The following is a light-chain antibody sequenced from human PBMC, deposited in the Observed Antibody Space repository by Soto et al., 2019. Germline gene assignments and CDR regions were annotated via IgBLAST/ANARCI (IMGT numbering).Light chain of an antibody. CDR2: GAS. V-gene: IGKV3-11*01. J-gene: IGKJ5*01. CDR1: QTVRSY. CDR3: QQRLTWPIT. Sequence: EIVLTQSPATLSLSPGDRATLSCRASQTVRSYFAWYQQKHGRAPRLLIFGASDRATGIPDRFRGSGSGTDFTLTISNLEPEDSAVYYCQQRLTWPITFGQGTRLEI.